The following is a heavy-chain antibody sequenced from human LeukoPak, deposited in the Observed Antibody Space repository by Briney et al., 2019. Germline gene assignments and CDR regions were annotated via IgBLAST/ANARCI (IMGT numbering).Heavy chain of an antibody. D-gene: IGHD3-22*01. V-gene: IGHV1-2*02. Sequence: EASVKVSCKASGYTFTGYYMHWVRQAPGQGLEWMGWINPNSGGTNYAQKFQGRVTVTTDTSTSTAYMELRSLRSDDTAVYYCARDDYYDSSGYYTLWGQGTLVTVSS. J-gene: IGHJ1*01. CDR2: INPNSGGT. CDR3: ARDDYYDSSGYYTL. CDR1: GYTFTGYY.